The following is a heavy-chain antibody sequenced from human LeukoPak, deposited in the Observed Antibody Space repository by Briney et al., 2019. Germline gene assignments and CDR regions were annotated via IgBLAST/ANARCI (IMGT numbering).Heavy chain of an antibody. CDR3: AKGRYSSTWCSDH. Sequence: GGSLRLSCVASGFTFGNYGMHWVRQAPGKGLEWVAVISYDGTNKYYADSVKGRFTISRDYPKNTLFLQMSSLRAEDTAVYYCAKGRYSSTWCSDHWGQGTLVTVSS. V-gene: IGHV3-30*18. CDR2: ISYDGTNK. D-gene: IGHD6-13*01. J-gene: IGHJ4*02. CDR1: GFTFGNYG.